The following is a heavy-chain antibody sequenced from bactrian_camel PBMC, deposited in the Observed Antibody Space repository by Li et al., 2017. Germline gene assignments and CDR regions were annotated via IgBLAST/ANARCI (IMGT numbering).Heavy chain of an antibody. V-gene: IGHV3S63*01. CDR3: AAGQGVGWCLDVIRVGAEADFDY. J-gene: IGHJ6*01. D-gene: IGHD5*01. Sequence: HVQLVESGGASVQAGGSLRLSCAASGITTSSICMGWFRQAAGHDREGVASIDPFHDATNYADFVKGRFTISQDSARNTVYLQMNNLQPEDTATYYCAAGQGVGWCLDVIRVGAEADFDYWGHGTQVTVS. CDR1: GITTSSIC. CDR2: IDPFHDAT.